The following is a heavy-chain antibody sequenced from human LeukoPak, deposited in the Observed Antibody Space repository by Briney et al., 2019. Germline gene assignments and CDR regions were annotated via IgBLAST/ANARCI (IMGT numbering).Heavy chain of an antibody. D-gene: IGHD3-22*01. V-gene: IGHV1-69*01. Sequence: SSVKVSCKASGGTFSSYAISWLRQAPGRGLEWMGGIIPIFGTANYAQKFQGRVTITADESTSTAYMELSSLRSEDTAVYYCARDTTPHDSRTTWGQGTLVTVSS. CDR2: IIPIFGTA. J-gene: IGHJ5*02. CDR1: GGTFSSYA. CDR3: ARDTTPHDSRTT.